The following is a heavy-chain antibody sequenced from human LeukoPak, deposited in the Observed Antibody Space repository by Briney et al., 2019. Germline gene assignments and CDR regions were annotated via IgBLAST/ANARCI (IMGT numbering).Heavy chain of an antibody. Sequence: SETLSLTCAVPGYSISSGYQWAWIRQSPEKGLEWIGSIYHTGSAHYNPSLESRVTISVDTSNNQFSLKLSSMTAADTAVYYCARDPRWLTPDCTSISCYENYFDPWGQGTLVTVSS. J-gene: IGHJ5*02. CDR2: IYHTGSA. V-gene: IGHV4-38-2*02. D-gene: IGHD2-2*01. CDR3: ARDPRWLTPDCTSISCYENYFDP. CDR1: GYSISSGYQ.